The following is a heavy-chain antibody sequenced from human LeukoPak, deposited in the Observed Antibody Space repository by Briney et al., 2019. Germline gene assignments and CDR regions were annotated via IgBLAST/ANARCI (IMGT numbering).Heavy chain of an antibody. J-gene: IGHJ4*02. Sequence: ASVKVSCKASGYTFTNYYIHWVRQAPGQGLEWVGMINPSGGRTSYAQRFQGRVTVTRDMSTSTVYMELSSLRSEDTAVYYCARAKDSSGYYYFDYWGQGTLVTVSS. D-gene: IGHD3-22*01. CDR2: INPSGGRT. V-gene: IGHV1-46*01. CDR3: ARAKDSSGYYYFDY. CDR1: GYTFTNYY.